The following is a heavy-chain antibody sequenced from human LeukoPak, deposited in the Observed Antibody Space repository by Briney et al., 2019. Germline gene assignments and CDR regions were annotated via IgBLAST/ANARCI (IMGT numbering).Heavy chain of an antibody. CDR1: GYTFTSYY. CDR3: ARDNSVRGGGNWCDP. V-gene: IGHV1-46*01. J-gene: IGHJ5*02. D-gene: IGHD3-10*01. CDR2: INRSGGST. Sequence: ASVKVSCKASGYTFTSYYMHWVRQAPGQGLEWMGIINRSGGSTSYAQKFQGRVTMTRDTSTSTVYMELSSLRSEDTAVYYCARDNSVRGGGNWCDPWGQGTLVTVSP.